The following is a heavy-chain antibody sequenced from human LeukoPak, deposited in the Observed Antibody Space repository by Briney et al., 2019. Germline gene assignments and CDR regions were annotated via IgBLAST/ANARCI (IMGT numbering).Heavy chain of an antibody. V-gene: IGHV3-30*03. CDR2: ISYDGSNK. J-gene: IGHJ4*02. CDR1: GITFSDHY. CDR3: ARGSSSGLYFDY. Sequence: GGTLRLSCAASGITFSDHYMSWIRQAPGKGLEWVAVISYDGSNKYYADSVKGRFTISRDNSKNTLYLQMNSLRAEDTAVYYCARGSSSGLYFDYWGQGTLVTVSS. D-gene: IGHD3-22*01.